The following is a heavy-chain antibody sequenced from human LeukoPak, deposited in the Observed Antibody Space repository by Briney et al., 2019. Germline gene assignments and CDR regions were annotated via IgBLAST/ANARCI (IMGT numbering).Heavy chain of an antibody. D-gene: IGHD3-10*01. J-gene: IGHJ4*02. CDR2: INQDGSET. Sequence: PGGSLRLSCAASGFTFRTYWMSWVRQTPGKGLEWVANINQDGSETYYVDSVEGRFTISRDNAKNSLYLQMNSLRADDTAVYYCARDPTHGALDYWGQGTLVTLSS. V-gene: IGHV3-7*01. CDR3: ARDPTHGALDY. CDR1: GFTFRTYW.